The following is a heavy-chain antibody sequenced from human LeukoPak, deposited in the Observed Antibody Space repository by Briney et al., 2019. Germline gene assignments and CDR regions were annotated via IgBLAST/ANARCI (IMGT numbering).Heavy chain of an antibody. CDR2: INHNGIT. V-gene: IGHV4-34*01. J-gene: IGHJ4*02. D-gene: IGHD3-16*01. CDR1: GGSFSGHY. Sequence: PSQTLSLTCAVNGGSFSGHYWTWIRQPPGKGLEWIGEINHNGITNYNPSLKSRVTISVDTSKNQFSLELRSVTAADTAVYYCARSVSGGFECDSWAQGSLVTVSS. CDR3: ARSVSGGFECDS.